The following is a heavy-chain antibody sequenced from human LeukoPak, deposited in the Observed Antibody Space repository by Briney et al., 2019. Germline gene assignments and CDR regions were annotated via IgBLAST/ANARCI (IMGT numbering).Heavy chain of an antibody. CDR3: ARAIVVVPLGGGPFDY. V-gene: IGHV4-59*12. Sequence: SETLSLTCTVSGGSINSNFWGWIRQPPGKGLEWIGYMFYSGSTYYNPSLKSRVTISVDRSKNQFSLKLSSVTAADTAVYYCARAIVVVPLGGGPFDYWGQGTLDTVSS. J-gene: IGHJ4*02. D-gene: IGHD2-2*01. CDR1: GGSINSNF. CDR2: MFYSGST.